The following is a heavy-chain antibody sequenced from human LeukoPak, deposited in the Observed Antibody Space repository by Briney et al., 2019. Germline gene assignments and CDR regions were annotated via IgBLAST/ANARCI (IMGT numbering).Heavy chain of an antibody. V-gene: IGHV1-2*02. D-gene: IGHD3-10*01. Sequence: ASVKVSCKASGYTFTGYYMHWVRQAPGQGLEWMGWINPNSGGTDYAQKFQGRVTMTRDTSISTAYMELSRLRSDDTAVYYCASALLLGVAFDIWGQGTMVTVSS. CDR2: INPNSGGT. CDR3: ASALLLGVAFDI. CDR1: GYTFTGYY. J-gene: IGHJ3*02.